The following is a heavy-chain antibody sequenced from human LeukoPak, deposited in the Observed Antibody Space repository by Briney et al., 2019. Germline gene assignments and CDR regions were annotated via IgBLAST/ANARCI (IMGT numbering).Heavy chain of an antibody. Sequence: SETLSLTCTVSGVSISSSNSYWGWIRQPPGKGLEWIGSIYYTGNTYYNPSLKSRVTISVDTSKNQFSLKLSSVTAADTAVYFCARRVGFYGSGSLNYFDPWGQGILVSVSS. CDR2: IYYTGNT. CDR3: ARRVGFYGSGSLNYFDP. V-gene: IGHV4-39*01. CDR1: GVSISSSNSY. D-gene: IGHD3-10*01. J-gene: IGHJ5*01.